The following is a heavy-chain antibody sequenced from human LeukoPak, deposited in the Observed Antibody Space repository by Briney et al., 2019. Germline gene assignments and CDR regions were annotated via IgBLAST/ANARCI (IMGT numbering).Heavy chain of an antibody. Sequence: SGPTLVNPTQTLTLTCTFSGFSLSTSGVGVGWIRQPPGKALEWLANIFSNDEKSYSVSLKSRLTISEDTFKSQVVLTMTNMDPVDTATYYCARYYSNKGYFQDWGQGTLVTVSS. J-gene: IGHJ1*01. CDR2: IFSNDEK. D-gene: IGHD4-11*01. CDR1: GFSLSTSGVG. V-gene: IGHV2-26*01. CDR3: ARYYSNKGYFQD.